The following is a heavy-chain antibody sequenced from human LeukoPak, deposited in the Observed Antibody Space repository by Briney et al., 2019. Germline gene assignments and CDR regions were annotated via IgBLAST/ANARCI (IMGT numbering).Heavy chain of an antibody. CDR2: IYTSGST. CDR3: AREEDYYGSGSYCLLDP. D-gene: IGHD3-10*01. Sequence: SETLSLTCTVSGGSISSYYWSWIRRPAGKGLEWIGRIYTSGSTNYNPSLKSRVTMSVGTSKNQFSLTLSSVTAADTAVYFCAREEDYYGSGSYCLLDPWGQGTLVTVSS. J-gene: IGHJ5*02. CDR1: GGSISSYY. V-gene: IGHV4-4*07.